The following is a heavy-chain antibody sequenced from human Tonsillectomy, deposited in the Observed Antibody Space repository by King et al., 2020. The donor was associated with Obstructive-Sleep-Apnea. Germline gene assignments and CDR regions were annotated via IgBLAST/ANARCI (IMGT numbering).Heavy chain of an antibody. CDR1: GVIFDDYD. CDR2: MSWNGGRI. Sequence: GGGGGRPGAALGLSCAASGVIFDDYDIRWVRQAPGEGLEGVSGMSWNGGRIGYADSVKGRFTMSRDNAKNSVYLHMRSLRAEDTGLYYCAKDLCGDRLSDAFDIWGQGTMVSVSS. D-gene: IGHD2-21*02. CDR3: AKDLCGDRLSDAFDI. J-gene: IGHJ3*02. V-gene: IGHV3-9*01.